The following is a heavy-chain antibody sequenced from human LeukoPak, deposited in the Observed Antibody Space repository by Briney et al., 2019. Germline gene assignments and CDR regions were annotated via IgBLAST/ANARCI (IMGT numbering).Heavy chain of an antibody. V-gene: IGHV3-30-3*01. CDR2: ISYDGSNK. J-gene: IGHJ3*02. Sequence: GRSLRLSCAASGFTFSSYAMHWVRQAPGKGLEWVAVISYDGSNKYYADSVKGRFTISRDNSKNTLYLQMNSLRAEDTAVNYCARDFTATDAFDIWGQGTMVTVSS. CDR1: GFTFSSYA. CDR3: ARDFTATDAFDI. D-gene: IGHD2-21*02.